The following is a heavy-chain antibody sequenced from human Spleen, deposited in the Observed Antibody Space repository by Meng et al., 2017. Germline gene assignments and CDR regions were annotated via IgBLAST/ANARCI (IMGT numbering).Heavy chain of an antibody. V-gene: IGHV1-2*06. J-gene: IGHJ4*02. CDR3: ARDGSSSWSTDY. Sequence: VQLGQSGAEVKKPGTSVKVSCKASGYSFTDYYIHWVRQAPGQGLEWMGRINPIGGGTNYAQKFQGRVTMSRDTSISTAYMELSSLRSDDTAVYYCARDGSSSWSTDYWGQGTLVTVSS. D-gene: IGHD6-13*01. CDR2: INPIGGGT. CDR1: GYSFTDYY.